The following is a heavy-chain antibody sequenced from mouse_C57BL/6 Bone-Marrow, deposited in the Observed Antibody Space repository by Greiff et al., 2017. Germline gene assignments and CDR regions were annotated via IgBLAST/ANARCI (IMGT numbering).Heavy chain of an antibody. CDR1: GYTFTSYW. CDR3: ARGLSNPFAY. Sequence: QVQLQQPGAELVMPGASVKLSCKASGYTFTSYWMHWVQQRPGPGLEWIGEIDPSDSYTNYNQKFKGKSTLTVDKSSSTAYMQLSSLTSEDSAVYYCARGLSNPFAYWGQGTLVTVSA. V-gene: IGHV1-69*01. D-gene: IGHD2-5*01. CDR2: IDPSDSYT. J-gene: IGHJ3*01.